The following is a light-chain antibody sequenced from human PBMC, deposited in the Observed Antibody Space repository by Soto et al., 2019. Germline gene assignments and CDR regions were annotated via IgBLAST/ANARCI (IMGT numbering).Light chain of an antibody. CDR3: QQYDNFST. CDR1: QNIDNW. V-gene: IGKV1-5*03. J-gene: IGKJ1*01. CDR2: MAS. Sequence: DLQMTQSPSTLSAFIGDRVTMTCRASQNIDNWLAWYQQKPGEAPKLLIYMASSLDSGVPSRFSGSGSGTEFTLTISSLQPDDIATYYCQQYDNFSTFGQGTKVEIK.